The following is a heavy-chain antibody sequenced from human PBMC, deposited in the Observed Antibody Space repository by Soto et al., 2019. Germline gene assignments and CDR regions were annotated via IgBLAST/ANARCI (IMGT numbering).Heavy chain of an antibody. J-gene: IGHJ6*02. V-gene: IGHV3-21*01. CDR2: ISSSSSYI. Sequence: GGSLRLSCAASGFTFSSYSMNWVRQAPGKGLEWVSSISSSSSYIYYADSVKGRFTISRDNAKNSLYLQMNSLRAEDTAVYYCARVYLGGASSSPLLSQFGTYYYYGMDVWGQGTTVTVSS. D-gene: IGHD6-13*01. CDR1: GFTFSSYS. CDR3: ARVYLGGASSSPLLSQFGTYYYYGMDV.